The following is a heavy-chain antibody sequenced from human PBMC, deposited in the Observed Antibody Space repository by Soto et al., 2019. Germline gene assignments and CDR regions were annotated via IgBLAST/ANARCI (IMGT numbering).Heavy chain of an antibody. J-gene: IGHJ4*02. CDR3: ASSCDFWSGRGGHYFDY. CDR1: GGSISSSSYY. CDR2: IYYSGST. D-gene: IGHD3-3*01. V-gene: IGHV4-39*01. Sequence: QLQLQESGPGLVKPSETLSLTCTVSGGSISSSSYYWGWIRQPPGKGLEWIGSIYYSGSTYYNPSLKSRVTISVDTSKNQFSLKLSSVTAADTAVYYCASSCDFWSGRGGHYFDYWGQGTLVTVSS.